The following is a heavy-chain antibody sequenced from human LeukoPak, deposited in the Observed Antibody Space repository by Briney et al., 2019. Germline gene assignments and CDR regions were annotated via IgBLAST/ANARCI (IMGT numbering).Heavy chain of an antibody. D-gene: IGHD3-3*01. Sequence: GGSLRLSCAASGFTFSDYNMHWIRQAPGKGLEWISYISSRGGTIFYADSVKGRFTISRDNAENSLFLQLNSLRPEDTAVYYCARDGIRTFGLITNHHYWGQGTLVTVSS. CDR3: ARDGIRTFGLITNHHY. V-gene: IGHV3-11*04. J-gene: IGHJ4*02. CDR2: ISSRGGTI. CDR1: GFTFSDYN.